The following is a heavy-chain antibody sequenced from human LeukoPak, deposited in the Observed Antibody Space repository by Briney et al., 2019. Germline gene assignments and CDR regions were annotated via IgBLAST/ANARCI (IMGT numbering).Heavy chain of an antibody. Sequence: ASVKVSCKASGYSFTGYYMHWVRQAPGQGLEWVGWINPNSGGTKYAQKFQGRVTMTRDTSIRTTYMELNRLTSDDTAVYFCARDAWLVGTTNLYYFDYWGQGTLVTVSS. CDR3: ARDAWLVGTTNLYYFDY. D-gene: IGHD1-26*01. J-gene: IGHJ4*02. CDR2: INPNSGGT. V-gene: IGHV1-2*02. CDR1: GYSFTGYY.